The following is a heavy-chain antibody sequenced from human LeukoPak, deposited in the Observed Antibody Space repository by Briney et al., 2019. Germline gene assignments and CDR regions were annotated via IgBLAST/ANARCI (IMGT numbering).Heavy chain of an antibody. D-gene: IGHD6-19*01. Sequence: ASVKVSCKASGYTFTSYYMHWVRQAPGQGLEWMGIINPSGGSTSYAQKFQGRVTMTRDTSTSTVYMELSSLRSEDTAVYYCARDARAQDGGSGFDYWGQGTLVTVSS. CDR3: ARDARAQDGGSGFDY. CDR2: INPSGGST. V-gene: IGHV1-46*01. CDR1: GYTFTSYY. J-gene: IGHJ4*02.